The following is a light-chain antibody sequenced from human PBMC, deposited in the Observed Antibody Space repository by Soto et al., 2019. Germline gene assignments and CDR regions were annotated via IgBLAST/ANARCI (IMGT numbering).Light chain of an antibody. V-gene: IGLV4-69*01. CDR1: SGHINYA. CDR3: QTWGTAFRV. CDR2: LYSDGSH. Sequence: QLVLTQSPSASASLGASVKLTCTLSSGHINYAIAWHQQQPEKGPRFLMKLYSDGSHNNGDGIPDRFSGSSSGAERYLTISSLHSEDEADYYCQTWGTAFRVFGGGTKVTVL. J-gene: IGLJ3*02.